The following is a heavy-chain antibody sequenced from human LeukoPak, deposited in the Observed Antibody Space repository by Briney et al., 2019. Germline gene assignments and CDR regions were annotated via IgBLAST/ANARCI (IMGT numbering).Heavy chain of an antibody. Sequence: GGSLRLSCAASGFSFSDDSMNWDRQAPGKGLEWVSYISSSSSTIYDADSVKGRFTSSRDNDNNAVYMQMNSLRAEDTAVYYCARDSSGWYHWFDPWGQGTLVTVSS. CDR1: GFSFSDDS. V-gene: IGHV3-48*01. J-gene: IGHJ5*02. CDR3: ARDSSGWYHWFDP. D-gene: IGHD6-19*01. CDR2: ISSSSSTI.